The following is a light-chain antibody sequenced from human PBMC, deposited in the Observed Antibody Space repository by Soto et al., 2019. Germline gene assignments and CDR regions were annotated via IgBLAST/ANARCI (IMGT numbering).Light chain of an antibody. Sequence: EIVLTQSPGTLSLSPGERATLSCRASQSVSSSYLAWYQQKPGQAPRLLIYGASSRATGIPDRFSGSGYGTDFTLTLSRLEPEDFAVYYCQQYGSSPAWTFGQGTKVETK. V-gene: IGKV3-20*01. CDR1: QSVSSSY. CDR3: QQYGSSPAWT. CDR2: GAS. J-gene: IGKJ1*01.